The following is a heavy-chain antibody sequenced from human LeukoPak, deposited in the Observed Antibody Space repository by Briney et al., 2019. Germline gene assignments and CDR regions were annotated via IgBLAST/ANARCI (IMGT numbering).Heavy chain of an antibody. V-gene: IGHV4-34*01. J-gene: IGHJ1*01. CDR3: ARILGYCSGGSCCSYFQH. CDR2: INHSGST. D-gene: IGHD2-15*01. Sequence: SETLSLTCAVYGGSFSGYYWSWIRQPPGKGLEWIGEINHSGSTNYNPSLKSRVTISVDTSKNQFSLKPSSVTAADTAVYYCARILGYCSGGSCCSYFQHWGQGTLVTVSS. CDR1: GGSFSGYY.